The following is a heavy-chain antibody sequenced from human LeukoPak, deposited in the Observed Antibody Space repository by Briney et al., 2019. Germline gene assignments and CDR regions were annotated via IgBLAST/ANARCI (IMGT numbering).Heavy chain of an antibody. J-gene: IGHJ4*02. CDR1: GFTFDDYG. V-gene: IGHV3-20*04. CDR3: ARDAVGGAARGFSLDY. D-gene: IGHD6-6*01. Sequence: PGGSLRLSCAASGFTFDDYGMSWVRQAPGKGLEWVSGINWNGGSTGYADSVKGRFTISRDNAKNSLYLQMNSLRAEDTAVYYCARDAVGGAARGFSLDYWGQGTLVTVPS. CDR2: INWNGGST.